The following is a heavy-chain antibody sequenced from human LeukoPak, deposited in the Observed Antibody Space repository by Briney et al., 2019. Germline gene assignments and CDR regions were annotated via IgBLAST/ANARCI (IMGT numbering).Heavy chain of an antibody. D-gene: IGHD3-3*01. CDR1: GFTFSSYG. CDR2: IWYDGSNK. V-gene: IGHV3-33*01. J-gene: IGHJ6*02. Sequence: GGSLRLSCAASGFTFSSYGMHWVRQAPGKGLEWVAVIWYDGSNKYYADPVKGRFTISRDNSKNTLYLQMNSLRAEDTAVYYCARDKASDYDFWSGYLRSHYYYYGMDVWGQGTTVTVSS. CDR3: ARDKASDYDFWSGYLRSHYYYYGMDV.